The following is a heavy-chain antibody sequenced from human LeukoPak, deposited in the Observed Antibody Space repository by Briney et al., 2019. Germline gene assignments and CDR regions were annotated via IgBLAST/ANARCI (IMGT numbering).Heavy chain of an antibody. CDR3: ASNPGAYSAPDQ. V-gene: IGHV4-59*08. CDR2: VYYSGST. CDR1: DGSISSYY. Sequence: SETLSLTCNVSDGSISSYYWSWIRQPPGKGLEWIGYVYYSGSTNYNPSLKSRVTISLDTSKNHFSLEVTSVSAADTAVYFCASNPGAYSAPDQWGPGTLVTVSS. J-gene: IGHJ4*02. D-gene: IGHD5-18*01.